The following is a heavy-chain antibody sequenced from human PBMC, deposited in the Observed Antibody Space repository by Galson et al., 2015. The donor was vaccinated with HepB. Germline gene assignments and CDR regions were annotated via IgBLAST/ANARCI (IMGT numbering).Heavy chain of an antibody. V-gene: IGHV3-30*03. J-gene: IGHJ4*02. CDR2: IQTDGSNK. D-gene: IGHD3-22*01. Sequence: SLRLSCAASGFTVSSNYMSWVRQAPGKGLEWMAGIQTDGSNKYYEDSVRGRVTISRDNSKNTLYLQMNNLRVEDTAVYFCARDDDTSGHSSHLGYWGQGTLVTVSS. CDR3: ARDDDTSGHSSHLGY. CDR1: GFTVSSNY.